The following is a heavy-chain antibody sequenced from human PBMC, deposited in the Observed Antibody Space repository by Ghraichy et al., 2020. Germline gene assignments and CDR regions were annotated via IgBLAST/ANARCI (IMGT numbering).Heavy chain of an antibody. CDR3: ARETSSGYYLGGDY. D-gene: IGHD3-22*01. J-gene: IGHJ4*02. CDR1: GFIVDSKY. CDR2: IYSGGDT. V-gene: IGHV3-66*01. Sequence: GGSLRLSCAASGFIVDSKYMSWVRQAPGKGLEWVSVIYSGGDTHYADSVKGRFAISRDKSKNMVYLQMNSLRAKDTAVYYCARETSSGYYLGGDYWGQGTRVTVSS.